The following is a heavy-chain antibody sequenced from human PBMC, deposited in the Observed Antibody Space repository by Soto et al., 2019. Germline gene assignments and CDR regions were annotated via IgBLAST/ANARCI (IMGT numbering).Heavy chain of an antibody. CDR2: ISDSGGNT. D-gene: IGHD3-10*01. CDR1: GFTFSSYS. J-gene: IGHJ5*02. V-gene: IGHV3-23*01. CDR3: SKWSGFGDA. Sequence: EVQLTESGGGLVQPGGSLRLSGAASGFTFSSYSMTWVRQAPGKGLEWVSGISDSGGNTWYADSVKGRFTISRDNSKNTLFLQMNSLRAEDTAVYFCSKWSGFGDAWGQGTLVTVSS.